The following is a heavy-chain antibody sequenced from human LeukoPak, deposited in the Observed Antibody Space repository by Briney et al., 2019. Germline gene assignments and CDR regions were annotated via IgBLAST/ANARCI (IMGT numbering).Heavy chain of an antibody. D-gene: IGHD2-15*01. CDR3: VRALGYCSSGSCYYYDY. CDR1: GYRFSSYW. CDR2: IYPGDSET. Sequence: GESLKISCKGSGYRFSSYWIGWVRQMPGKGLEWMGIIYPGDSETRYSPSFQGQVTISADKSISTAYLQWSSLKASDTAMYYCVRALGYCSSGSCYYYDYWGQGTLVSVSS. J-gene: IGHJ4*02. V-gene: IGHV5-51*01.